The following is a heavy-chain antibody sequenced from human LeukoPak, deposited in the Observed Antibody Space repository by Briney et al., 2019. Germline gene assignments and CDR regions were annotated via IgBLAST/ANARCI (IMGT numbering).Heavy chain of an antibody. J-gene: IGHJ4*02. V-gene: IGHV3-11*04. D-gene: IGHD2-2*01. CDR1: GFTFSDYY. Sequence: GGSLRLSCAASGFTFSDYYMSWIRQAPGKGLEWVSYINSSGSIIYYADSVKGRFTISRDNAKNSLYLQMNSLRAEDTAVYYCAREGRDCSSTSCYLGYWGQGTLVTVSS. CDR3: AREGRDCSSTSCYLGY. CDR2: INSSGSII.